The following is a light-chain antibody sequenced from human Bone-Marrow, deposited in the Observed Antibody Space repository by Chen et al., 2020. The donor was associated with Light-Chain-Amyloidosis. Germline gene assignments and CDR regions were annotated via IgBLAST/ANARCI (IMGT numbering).Light chain of an antibody. V-gene: IGLV2-14*01. J-gene: IGLJ1*01. CDR1: SSDVGGDNH. CDR2: EVT. Sequence: QSALTQPASVSGSPGQSITISCTGTSSDVGGDNHVSWYQQHPDKAPKLMIYEVTNRPSWVPDRVSGSKSYNTASLTISGLHTEDEAYYFCSSYTITNTLVFGSGTRVTVL. CDR3: SSYTITNTLV.